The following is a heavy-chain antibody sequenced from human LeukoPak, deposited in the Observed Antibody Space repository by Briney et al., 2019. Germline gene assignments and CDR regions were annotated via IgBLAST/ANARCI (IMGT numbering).Heavy chain of an antibody. D-gene: IGHD3-22*01. CDR3: ARADITMIDY. J-gene: IGHJ4*02. CDR2: IYTSGRT. V-gene: IGHV4-4*07. CDR1: GGSISSSY. Sequence: SETLSLTCTVSGGSISSSYWSWIRQPAGKGLEWIGRIYTSGRTNNNPSLKSRVTMSVDTSKNQLSLKLSSVTAADTAVYYCARADITMIDYWGQGTLVTVSS.